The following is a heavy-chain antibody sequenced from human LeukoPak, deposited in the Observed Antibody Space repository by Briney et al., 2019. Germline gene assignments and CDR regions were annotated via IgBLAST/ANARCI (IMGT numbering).Heavy chain of an antibody. CDR1: GFTFSSYL. V-gene: IGHV3-7*01. D-gene: IGHD2-2*01. CDR3: AHATAPDAFDI. J-gene: IGHJ3*02. CDR2: IKQDGSEK. Sequence: SGGSLRLSCAASGFTFSSYLMSWVRQAPGKGLEWVANIKQDGSEKYYVDSVKGRFTISRDNAKNSLYLQMNSLRAEDTAVYYCAHATAPDAFDIWGQGTMVTVSS.